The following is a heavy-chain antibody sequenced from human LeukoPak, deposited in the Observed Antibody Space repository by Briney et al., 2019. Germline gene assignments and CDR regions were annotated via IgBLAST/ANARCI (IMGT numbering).Heavy chain of an antibody. Sequence: GGSLRLSCEASGFTFTNAWMSWVRQAPGKGLEWVGRIKSKTDAETTHYAAPVKGRFTISRDDSKNALYLQMNSLKIEDSAVYYCTTDLRDGLYCSSGNCHSLPFVYWGQGTLVTVSS. V-gene: IGHV3-15*01. J-gene: IGHJ4*02. CDR3: TTDLRDGLYCSSGNCHSLPFVY. CDR2: IKSKTDAETT. D-gene: IGHD2-15*01. CDR1: GFTFTNAW.